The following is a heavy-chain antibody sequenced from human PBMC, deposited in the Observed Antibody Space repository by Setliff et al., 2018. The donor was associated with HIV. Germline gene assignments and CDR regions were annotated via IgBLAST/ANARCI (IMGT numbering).Heavy chain of an antibody. CDR2: IYWDDDK. CDR3: AHRPYNSPNWFDP. CDR1: GASLSAFYW. Sequence: TLSLTCTVSGASLSAFYWSWIRQSPGKGLEWLALIYWDDDKRYNPSLESRLTITKDTSKNHVVLTMTNVDPDDTGTYYCAHRPYNSPNWFDPWGQGTLVTVSS. V-gene: IGHV2-5*08. D-gene: IGHD1-20*01. J-gene: IGHJ5*02.